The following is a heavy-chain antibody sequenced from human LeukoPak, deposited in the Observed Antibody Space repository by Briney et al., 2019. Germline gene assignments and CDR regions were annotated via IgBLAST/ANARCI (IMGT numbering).Heavy chain of an antibody. J-gene: IGHJ4*02. CDR3: ARDKFGIAVAGTSGMDY. V-gene: IGHV1-18*01. CDR2: ISAYNGNT. D-gene: IGHD6-19*01. CDR1: GYTFTSYG. Sequence: ASVKVSCKASGYTFTSYGISWVRQAPGQGPEWMGWISAYNGNTNYAQKLQGRVTMTTDTSTSTAYMELRSLRSDDTAVYYCARDKFGIAVAGTSGMDYWGQGTLVTVSS.